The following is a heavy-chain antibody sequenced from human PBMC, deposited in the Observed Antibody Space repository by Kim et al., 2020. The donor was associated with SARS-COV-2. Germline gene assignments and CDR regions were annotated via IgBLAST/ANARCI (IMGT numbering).Heavy chain of an antibody. D-gene: IGHD6-13*01. CDR2: IYYSGST. CDR3: ARQVLNSSSFNWFDP. J-gene: IGHJ5*02. Sequence: SETLSLTCTVSGGSISSSSYYWGWIRQPPGKGLEWIGSIYYSGSTYYNPSLKSRVTISVDTSKNQFSLKLSSVTAADTAVYYCARQVLNSSSFNWFDPWGQGTLVTVSS. V-gene: IGHV4-39*01. CDR1: GGSISSSSYY.